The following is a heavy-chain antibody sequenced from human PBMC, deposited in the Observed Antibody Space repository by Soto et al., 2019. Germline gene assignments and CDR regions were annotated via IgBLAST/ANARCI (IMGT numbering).Heavy chain of an antibody. V-gene: IGHV1-8*01. CDR3: ARDDSGFSGSHYIDYFNY. Sequence: ASVKVSCKASGYYFTSHNINWVRQATGKGLQWMRWMNPDSGNTGSAQKFQGRVTFTRDTSAGTVYMQLSSLTSEDTAVYYYARDDSGFSGSHYIDYFNYWGQGALVTVSS. J-gene: IGHJ4*02. CDR1: GYYFTSHN. D-gene: IGHD1-26*01. CDR2: MNPDSGNT.